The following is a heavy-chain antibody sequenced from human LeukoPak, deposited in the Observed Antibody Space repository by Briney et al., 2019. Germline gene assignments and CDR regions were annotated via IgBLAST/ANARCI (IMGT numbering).Heavy chain of an antibody. J-gene: IGHJ6*03. CDR1: GGSISRSRDY. Sequence: SETLSLTCTVSGGSISRSRDYWGWIRQPPGKGLEWIGSIYYSGSTYYNPSLKSRVTISGDTSKNQFSLKLSSVTAADTAVYYCARGGPYSSSSPWSLFGYYYYYMDVWGKGTTVTVS. D-gene: IGHD6-6*01. V-gene: IGHV4-39*07. CDR2: IYYSGST. CDR3: ARGGPYSSSSPWSLFGYYYYYMDV.